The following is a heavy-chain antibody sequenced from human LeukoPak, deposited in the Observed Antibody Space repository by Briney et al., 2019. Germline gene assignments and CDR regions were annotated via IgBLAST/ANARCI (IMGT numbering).Heavy chain of an antibody. J-gene: IGHJ5*02. D-gene: IGHD1-26*01. Sequence: SETLSLTCTVSGGSISSNNYFWGWIRQPPGMGLEWIGSISYNGITYYNPSLKSRAAVSVDTSKNQFSLQLSSVTAADTAVYYCARRPGHTWDLGNWFDPWGQGTLVTVSS. CDR1: GGSISSNNYF. V-gene: IGHV4-39*01. CDR3: ARRPGHTWDLGNWFDP. CDR2: ISYNGIT.